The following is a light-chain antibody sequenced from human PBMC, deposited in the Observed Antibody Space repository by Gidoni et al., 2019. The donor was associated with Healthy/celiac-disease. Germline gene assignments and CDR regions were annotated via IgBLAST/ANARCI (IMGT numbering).Light chain of an antibody. Sequence: VFTHSPATLTLSPGEIATLSCRASPRVSSYLAWYQQKPGQAPSLLLYDASNSATRIPARFSGSWSGTDFTLTLSSLEPEDFAVYYCQQRSNWPLTFGGGTKVEIK. CDR3: QQRSNWPLT. CDR1: PRVSSY. CDR2: DAS. J-gene: IGKJ4*01. V-gene: IGKV3-11*01.